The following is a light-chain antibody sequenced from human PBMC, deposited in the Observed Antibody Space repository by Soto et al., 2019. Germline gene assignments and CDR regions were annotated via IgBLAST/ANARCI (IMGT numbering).Light chain of an antibody. CDR2: GAS. CDR1: QGVTTN. CDR3: QQYNTWPLT. V-gene: IGKV3-15*01. Sequence: EIVMTQSPATLSVSPGERATISCRASQGVTTNLAWYQQKPGQAPRLLIYGASTMATGIPARFSGSGSGTEFTLTISSLQSEDFAVYYCQQYNTWPLTFGGGTKVEIK. J-gene: IGKJ4*02.